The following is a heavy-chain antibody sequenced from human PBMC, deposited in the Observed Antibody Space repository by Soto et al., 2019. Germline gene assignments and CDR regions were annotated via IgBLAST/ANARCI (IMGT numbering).Heavy chain of an antibody. D-gene: IGHD1-20*01. V-gene: IGHV3-74*01. CDR2: INSDGSST. CDR3: ARGIRDYYYGMDV. J-gene: IGHJ6*02. CDR1: GFTFSSSW. Sequence: GGSLRLSCAASGFTFSSSWMRWVCQAPGKGLVWVSRINSDGSSTSYADSVKGRFTISRDNAKNTLYLQMNSLRAEDTAVYYCARGIRDYYYGMDVWGQGTTVTVSS.